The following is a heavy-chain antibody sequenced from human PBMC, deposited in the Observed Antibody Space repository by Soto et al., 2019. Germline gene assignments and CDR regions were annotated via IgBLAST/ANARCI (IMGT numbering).Heavy chain of an antibody. D-gene: IGHD6-19*01. Sequence: GGALRLSFSAPWFAFSTYWMHWVPQAPGKGLVWVSHIEGDGTTTSYADSVKGRFTISRDNANNTLYLQMNSLRAEDTAVYYCARSAYPYYFDFWGQGTLVTVSS. CDR2: IEGDGTTT. J-gene: IGHJ4*02. CDR3: ARSAYPYYFDF. V-gene: IGHV3-74*01. CDR1: WFAFSTYW.